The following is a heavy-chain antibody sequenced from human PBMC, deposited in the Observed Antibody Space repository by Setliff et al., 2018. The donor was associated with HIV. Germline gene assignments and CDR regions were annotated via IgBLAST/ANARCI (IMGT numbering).Heavy chain of an antibody. CDR2: TNWDGSST. CDR1: GFSFSSYG. Sequence: GGSLRLSCAASGFSFSSYGMHWVRQAPGKGPEWVAGTNWDGSSTHYADSVKGRFTLSRDNAKNCVYLQMNSLRAEDTALYYCARVLAVAGTDPPGDYWGQGTLVTVSS. J-gene: IGHJ4*02. CDR3: ARVLAVAGTDPPGDY. V-gene: IGHV3-20*04. D-gene: IGHD6-19*01.